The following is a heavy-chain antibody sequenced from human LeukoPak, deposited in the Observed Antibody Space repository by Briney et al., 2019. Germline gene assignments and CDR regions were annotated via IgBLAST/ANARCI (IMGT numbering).Heavy chain of an antibody. CDR3: ARSYSSSWYRAFDI. CDR2: INSDGSFT. J-gene: IGHJ3*02. D-gene: IGHD6-13*01. V-gene: IGHV3-74*01. CDR1: GFAFSSSW. Sequence: PGGSLRLSCAASGFAFSSSWMHWVRQAPGKGLVWISHINSDGSFTSYADSVKGRFTISRDNSKNTLYLQMNSLRAEDTAVYYCARSYSSSWYRAFDIWGQGTMVTVSS.